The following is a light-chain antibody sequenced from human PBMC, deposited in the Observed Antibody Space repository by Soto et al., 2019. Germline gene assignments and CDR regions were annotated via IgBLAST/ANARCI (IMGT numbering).Light chain of an antibody. CDR1: QSISSN. J-gene: IGKJ1*01. Sequence: EVVMTQSPATLSVSPGERATLSCRASQSISSNLAWYQQKPGQPPRLLIYGASTRATGIPARFGGSGSGTEFTLTISSLQSEXXXXXXXXXXXNWPPWTFGQGTKVEIK. V-gene: IGKV3-15*01. CDR2: GAS. CDR3: XXXXNWPPWT.